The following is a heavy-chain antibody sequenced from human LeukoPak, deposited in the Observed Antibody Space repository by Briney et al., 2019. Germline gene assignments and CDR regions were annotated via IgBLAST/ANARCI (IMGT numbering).Heavy chain of an antibody. CDR2: VYHSGSI. D-gene: IGHD3-9*01. CDR3: AREPSTVPTTGPDY. J-gene: IGHJ4*02. Sequence: KPSETLSLTCAVSGYAISSGYYWGWIRQPPGKGLEWIGTVYHSGSIYYNPSLKSRLTMSIGTSKNQFSLKLTSVTAADTAVYYCAREPSTVPTTGPDYWGQGALVTVSS. V-gene: IGHV4-38-2*02. CDR1: GYAISSGYY.